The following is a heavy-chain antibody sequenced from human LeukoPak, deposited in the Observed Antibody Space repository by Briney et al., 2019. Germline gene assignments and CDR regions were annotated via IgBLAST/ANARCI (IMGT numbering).Heavy chain of an antibody. CDR3: ARDPCSYPQVGARKNWFDP. V-gene: IGHV3-30-3*01. CDR2: ISYDGSNK. J-gene: IGHJ5*02. Sequence: GRSLRLTCAASGFTFSSYAMHWVRQAPGKGLEWVAVISYDGSNKYYADSVKGRFTISRDNSKNTLYLQMNSLRAEDTAVYYCARDPCSYPQVGARKNWFDPWGQGTLVTVSS. D-gene: IGHD1-26*01. CDR1: GFTFSSYA.